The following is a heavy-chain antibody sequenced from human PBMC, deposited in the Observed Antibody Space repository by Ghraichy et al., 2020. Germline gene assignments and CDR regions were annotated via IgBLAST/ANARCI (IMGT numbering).Heavy chain of an antibody. V-gene: IGHV1-2*02. CDR2: INPKNGET. J-gene: IGHJ4*02. CDR3: ARGGGWYYYDY. D-gene: IGHD6-19*01. CDR1: GYTYTTFY. Sequence: KVSCKASGYTYTTFYIHWMRQTPGQGLEFLGWINPKNGETKYARNFQGRVTLTRDTPITTAYMELNSLRSDDTAVYFCARGGGWYYYDYWGQGTLVTVSS.